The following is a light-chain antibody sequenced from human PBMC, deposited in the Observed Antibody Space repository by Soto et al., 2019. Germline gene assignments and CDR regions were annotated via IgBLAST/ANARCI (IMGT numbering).Light chain of an antibody. Sequence: EIVLTQSPGSLSLSPGERATLSCRASQSVSSTFFAWYQQRPGQAPRLLMYGASSRATGIPERFSGSGSGTDFTLTTSRLEPEDFSVDYCQQFDSSVTFGQGTKVEIK. V-gene: IGKV3-20*01. CDR3: QQFDSSVT. CDR2: GAS. CDR1: QSVSSTF. J-gene: IGKJ1*01.